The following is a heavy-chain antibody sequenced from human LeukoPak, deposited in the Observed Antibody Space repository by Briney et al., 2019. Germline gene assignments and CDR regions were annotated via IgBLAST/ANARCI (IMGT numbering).Heavy chain of an antibody. D-gene: IGHD2-2*01. CDR1: GFTSSGYW. CDR3: ARDFWVPFDY. V-gene: IGHV3-7*01. CDR2: IKQDGSPK. J-gene: IGHJ4*02. Sequence: GRSLRLSCAASGFTSSGYWMSWVRQAPGKGLEWVASIKQDGSPKKYVDPVKGRFITSGDNAKNSLYLQMNSLRAEDTAVYYCARDFWVPFDYWGQGTLVTVSS.